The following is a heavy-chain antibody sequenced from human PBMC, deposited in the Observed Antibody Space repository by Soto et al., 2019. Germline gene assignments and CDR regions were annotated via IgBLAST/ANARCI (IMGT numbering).Heavy chain of an antibody. CDR2: IYHSGST. CDR1: GYSISSGCY. CDR3: ARDRIGHSLMDV. D-gene: IGHD2-15*01. Sequence: RSLTCAVSGYSISSGCYWGWIRQPPGKGLEWIGSIYHSGSTYYNPSLKSRVTISVDTSKNQFSLKLSSVTAADTAVYYCARDRIGHSLMDVWGQGTTVTVSS. J-gene: IGHJ6*02. V-gene: IGHV4-38-2*02.